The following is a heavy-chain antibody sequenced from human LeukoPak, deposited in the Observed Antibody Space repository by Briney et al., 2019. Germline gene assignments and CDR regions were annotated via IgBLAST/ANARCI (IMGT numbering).Heavy chain of an antibody. CDR3: AGLSRITIFGVVNDY. J-gene: IGHJ4*02. CDR2: INHSGST. D-gene: IGHD3-3*01. CDR1: GGSFSGYY. V-gene: IGHV4-34*01. Sequence: SETLSLTCAVYGGSFSGYYWSWIRQPPGKWLEWIGEINHSGSTNYNPSLKSRVTISVDTSKNQFSLKLSSVTAADTAVYYCAGLSRITIFGVVNDYWGQGTLVTVSS.